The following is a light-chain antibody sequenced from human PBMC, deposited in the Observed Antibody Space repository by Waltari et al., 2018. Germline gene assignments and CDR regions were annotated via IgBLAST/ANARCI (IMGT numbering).Light chain of an antibody. CDR2: DVT. J-gene: IGLJ1*01. Sequence: QSALTQPRSVSGSPGQSVTISSTGTNSDVGGYNWVSWYQQHPGKAPKVIIYDVTKRPSGVPDRFSGSKSGDMASLTISGIQADDEADYYCCSFAGTPYVCGTGTKVIVL. CDR1: NSDVGGYNW. V-gene: IGLV2-11*01. CDR3: CSFAGTPYV.